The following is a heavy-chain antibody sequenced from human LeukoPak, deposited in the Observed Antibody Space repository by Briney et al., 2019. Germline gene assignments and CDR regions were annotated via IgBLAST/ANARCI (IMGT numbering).Heavy chain of an antibody. CDR2: ISYDGSNK. D-gene: IGHD3-22*01. CDR3: AKDYYYDSSGYYYVNHFDY. Sequence: GGSLRLSCAASGFTFSSYGMHWVRQAPGKGLEWVAVISYDGSNKYYADSVKGRFTISRDNTKNTLYLQMNSLRAEDTAVYYCAKDYYYDSSGYYYVNHFDYWGQGTLVTVSS. V-gene: IGHV3-30*18. J-gene: IGHJ4*02. CDR1: GFTFSSYG.